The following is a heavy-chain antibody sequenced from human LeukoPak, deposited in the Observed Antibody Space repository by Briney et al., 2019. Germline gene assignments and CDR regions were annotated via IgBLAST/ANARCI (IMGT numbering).Heavy chain of an antibody. D-gene: IGHD2-2*01. CDR2: ISSSSSYI. V-gene: IGHV3-21*04. CDR1: GFTFSSYS. J-gene: IGHJ5*02. Sequence: GGSLRLSCAASGFTFSSYSMNWVRQAPGKGLEWVSSISSSSSYIYYADSVKGRFTISRDNSKNTLYLQMNSLRAEDTAVYYCAKDADIVVVPAAARGYNWFDPWGQGTLVTVSS. CDR3: AKDADIVVVPAAARGYNWFDP.